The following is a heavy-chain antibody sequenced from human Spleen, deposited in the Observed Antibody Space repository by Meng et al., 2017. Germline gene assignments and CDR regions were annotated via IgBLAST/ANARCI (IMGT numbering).Heavy chain of an antibody. CDR1: GHTFTGYY. CDR2: INPDRGGT. D-gene: IGHD1-26*01. V-gene: IGHV1-2*02. Sequence: QGQLVQAGAEVKKPGASVKVSCKPSGHTFTGYYIHWVRQAPGQGLEWMGWINPDRGGTNTAQKFQGRVTLTWDTSSSTAYMELSRLTSDDTAVYYCARVYSNPPDWFDPWGQGTLVTVSS. J-gene: IGHJ5*02. CDR3: ARVYSNPPDWFDP.